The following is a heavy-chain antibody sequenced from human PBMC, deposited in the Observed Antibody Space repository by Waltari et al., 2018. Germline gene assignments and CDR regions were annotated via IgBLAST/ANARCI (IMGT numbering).Heavy chain of an antibody. J-gene: IGHJ4*02. V-gene: IGHV3-30*02. D-gene: IGHD6-19*01. CDR2: IRYDGSNK. CDR3: AKVKQQWLGSLDY. Sequence: QVQLVESGGGVVQPGGSLRLSCAASGFTFSSYGMHWVRQAPGKGLEWVAFIRYDGSNKYYADAVKGRFTISRDNSKNTLYLQMNSLRAEDTAVYYCAKVKQQWLGSLDYWGQGTLVTVSS. CDR1: GFTFSSYG.